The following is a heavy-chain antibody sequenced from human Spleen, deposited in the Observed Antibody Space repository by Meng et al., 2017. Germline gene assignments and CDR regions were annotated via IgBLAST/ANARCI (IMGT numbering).Heavy chain of an antibody. D-gene: IGHD2-2*01. CDR1: GYSFTSYW. CDR2: IYPGDSDT. V-gene: IGHV5-51*01. Sequence: GESLKISCKGSGYSFTSYWIGWVRQMPGKGLEWMGIIYPGDSDTRYSPSFQGQVTISADNSITTAYLLWSSLKASDTAIYYCARNEGYCSSTSCGNTMDVWGQGTMVTVSS. CDR3: ARNEGYCSSTSCGNTMDV. J-gene: IGHJ6*02.